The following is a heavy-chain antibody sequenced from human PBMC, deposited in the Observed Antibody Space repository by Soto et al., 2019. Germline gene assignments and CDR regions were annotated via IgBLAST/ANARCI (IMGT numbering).Heavy chain of an antibody. CDR1: GYTFTSYD. CDR3: ARVWLGYCSGGSCYGAFDI. V-gene: IGHV1-8*01. Sequence: VQLVQSGAEVKKPGASVKVSCKASGYTFTSYDINWVRQATGQGLEWLGWMNPNKGNTGYAQKFQGRVTMTRNTSISTAYMELSSLRSEDTAVYYCARVWLGYCSGGSCYGAFDIWGQGTMVTVSS. CDR2: MNPNKGNT. D-gene: IGHD2-15*01. J-gene: IGHJ3*02.